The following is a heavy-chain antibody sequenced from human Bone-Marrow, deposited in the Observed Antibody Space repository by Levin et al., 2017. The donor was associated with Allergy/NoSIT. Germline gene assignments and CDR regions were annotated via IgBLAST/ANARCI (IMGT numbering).Heavy chain of an antibody. Sequence: ASVKVSCKASGYTFTGYYMHWVRQAPGQGLEWMGRINPNSGGTNYAQKFQGRVTMTRDTSISTAYMELSRLRSDDTAVYYCAFHELMAYADAFDTWGQGTMVTVSS. V-gene: IGHV1-2*06. J-gene: IGHJ3*02. D-gene: IGHD5-24*01. CDR1: GYTFTGYY. CDR2: INPNSGGT. CDR3: AFHELMAYADAFDT.